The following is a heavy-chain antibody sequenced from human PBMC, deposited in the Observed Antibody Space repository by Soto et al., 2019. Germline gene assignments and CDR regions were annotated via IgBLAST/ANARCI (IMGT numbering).Heavy chain of an antibody. CDR1: VGSFSGYA. Sequence: SVKVSCKASVGSFSGYAISWVRQAPGQGLEWMGGIIPIFGTANYAQKFQGRVTITADESTSTAYMELSSLRSEYTAVYYCARNRALSGSYYYFDYWGQGTLVTVSS. CDR3: ARNRALSGSYYYFDY. V-gene: IGHV1-69*13. CDR2: IIPIFGTA. D-gene: IGHD1-26*01. J-gene: IGHJ4*02.